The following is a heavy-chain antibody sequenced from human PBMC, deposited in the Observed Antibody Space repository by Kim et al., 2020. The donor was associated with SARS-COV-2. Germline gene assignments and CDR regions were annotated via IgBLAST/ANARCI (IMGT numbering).Heavy chain of an antibody. J-gene: IGHJ6*02. CDR1: GFTFSSYS. CDR3: ARDPLLRFLEWLPDYYYYGMDV. Sequence: GGSLRLSCAASGFTFSSYSMNWVRQAPGKGLEWVSSISSSSSYIYYADSVKGRFTISRDNAKNSLHLQMNSLRAEDTAVYYCARDPLLRFLEWLPDYYYYGMDVWGQGTTVTVSS. D-gene: IGHD3-3*01. V-gene: IGHV3-21*01. CDR2: ISSSSSYI.